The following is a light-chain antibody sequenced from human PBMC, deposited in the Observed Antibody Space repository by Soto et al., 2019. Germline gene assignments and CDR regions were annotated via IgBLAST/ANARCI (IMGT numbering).Light chain of an antibody. CDR2: GNS. V-gene: IGLV1-40*01. J-gene: IGLJ7*01. CDR1: SSNIGAGYD. CDR3: QSYDSSLSAV. Sequence: QSVLTQPPSVSGAPGQRVTISCTGSSSNIGAGYDVHWYQQLPGTAPKLLIYGNSNRPSGVPDRFSGSKSGTSASLAITGLQAEDEADYYCQSYDSSLSAVFGGGTQRPS.